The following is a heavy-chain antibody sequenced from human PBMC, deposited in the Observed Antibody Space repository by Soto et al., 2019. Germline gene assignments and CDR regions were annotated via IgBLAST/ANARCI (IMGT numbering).Heavy chain of an antibody. D-gene: IGHD2-8*01. CDR2: ILSDYNT. CDR3: ARRTNGYFGY. J-gene: IGHJ4*02. Sequence: EVQLLDSGGGLAQPGGSLTLSCAASGFTFRDYTMTWVRQAPGQVMECISVILSDYNTFYAGSVRGRFTISTDNSKNTIYLEMNSLRAEDTAVYYCARRTNGYFGYWGQGALVTVSS. V-gene: IGHV3-23*03. CDR1: GFTFRDYT.